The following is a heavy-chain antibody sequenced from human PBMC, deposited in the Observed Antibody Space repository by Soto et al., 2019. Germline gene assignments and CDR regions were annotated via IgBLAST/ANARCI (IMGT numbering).Heavy chain of an antibody. D-gene: IGHD7-27*01. J-gene: IGHJ5*01. CDR1: GDSISNLDYF. Sequence: SETLSLTCSVSGDSISNLDYFWAWIRQPPGQALEYIGYIYKSATTYYNPSFERRVAISVDTSKSQFSLNVTSVTAADTAVYFCARGRYCLTGRCFPNWFDSWGQGALVTVSS. CDR2: IYKSATT. CDR3: ARGRYCLTGRCFPNWFDS. V-gene: IGHV4-30-4*01.